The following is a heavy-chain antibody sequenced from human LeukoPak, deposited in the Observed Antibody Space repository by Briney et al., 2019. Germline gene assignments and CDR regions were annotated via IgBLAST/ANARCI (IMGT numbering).Heavy chain of an antibody. Sequence: ASVKVSCKASGYTFTSYGISWVRQAPGQGLEWMGWISGYNGNTNYAQQKLQGRVTMTTDTSTSTAYMELSSLRSEDMAVYYCARGVDTAMVWAYMDVWGKGTTVTVSS. CDR2: ISGYNGNT. J-gene: IGHJ6*03. CDR3: ARGVDTAMVWAYMDV. V-gene: IGHV1-18*03. D-gene: IGHD5-18*01. CDR1: GYTFTSYG.